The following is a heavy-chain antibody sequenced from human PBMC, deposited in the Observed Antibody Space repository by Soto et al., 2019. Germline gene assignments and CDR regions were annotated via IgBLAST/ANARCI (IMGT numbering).Heavy chain of an antibody. Sequence: QVQLVESGGGVVQPGRSLRLSCAASGFTFSSYGMHWVRQAPGKGLEWVAVISYDGSNKYYADSVKGRFTISRDNSKNTQYLQMNRLRAEDTAVYYCAKDLQLLWDGIGAFDIWGQGTMVTVSS. CDR2: ISYDGSNK. V-gene: IGHV3-30*18. CDR3: AKDLQLLWDGIGAFDI. D-gene: IGHD3-10*01. CDR1: GFTFSSYG. J-gene: IGHJ3*02.